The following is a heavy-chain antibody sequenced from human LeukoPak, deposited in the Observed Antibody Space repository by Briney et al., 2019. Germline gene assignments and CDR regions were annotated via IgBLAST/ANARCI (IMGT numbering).Heavy chain of an antibody. CDR2: IYSSGSA. J-gene: IGHJ4*02. V-gene: IGHV4-4*07. D-gene: IGHD3-10*01. CDR3: ARGGYYGSGSYFHFDN. CDR1: GGSIRSYY. Sequence: PSETLSLTCTVSGGSIRSYYWSWIRQPAGKGLAWIGRIYSSGSANYNPSLKSRLTLSVDTSKNQFSLTLSSVTAADTAVYYCARGGYYGSGSYFHFDNWGQGSLVTVSS.